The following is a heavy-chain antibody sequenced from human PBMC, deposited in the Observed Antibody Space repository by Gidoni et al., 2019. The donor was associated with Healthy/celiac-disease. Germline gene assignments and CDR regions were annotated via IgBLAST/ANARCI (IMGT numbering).Heavy chain of an antibody. CDR2: INPNSGGT. CDR3: ARGHYDFWSGYLYYFDY. V-gene: IGHV1-2*04. Sequence: QVQLVQSGAEVKKPGASLKVSCKASGYTFTGYYMHWVRQAPGQGLEWMGWINPNSGGTNYAQKFQGWVTMTRDTSISTAYMELSRLRSDDTAVYYCARGHYDFWSGYLYYFDYWGQGTLVTVSS. D-gene: IGHD3-3*01. J-gene: IGHJ4*02. CDR1: GYTFTGYY.